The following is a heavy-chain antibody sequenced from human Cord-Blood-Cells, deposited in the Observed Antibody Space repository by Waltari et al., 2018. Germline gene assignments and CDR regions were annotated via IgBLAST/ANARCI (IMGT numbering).Heavy chain of an antibody. CDR3: AAIAAAGTGVTNKYYYYYMDV. D-gene: IGHD6-13*01. J-gene: IGHJ6*03. V-gene: IGHV4-31*03. CDR1: GGSISSGGYY. Sequence: QVQLQELGPGLVKPSQTLSLTCTVSGGSISSGGYYWSWIRQHPGKGLEWIGYIYYSGSTYYNPSLKSRVTISVDTSKNQFSLKLSSVTAADTAVYYCAAIAAAGTGVTNKYYYYYMDVWGKGTTVTVSS. CDR2: IYYSGST.